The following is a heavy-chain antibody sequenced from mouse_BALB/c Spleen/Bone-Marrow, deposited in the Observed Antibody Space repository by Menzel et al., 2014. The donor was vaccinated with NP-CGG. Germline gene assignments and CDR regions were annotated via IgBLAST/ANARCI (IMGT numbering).Heavy chain of an antibody. J-gene: IGHJ3*01. CDR2: IYPGSGNT. V-gene: IGHV1-77*01. D-gene: IGHD2-10*02. CDR3: ARREYGNGGFAY. CDR1: GYTFTDYY. Sequence: QVQLQQSGAELARPGASVKLSCKASGYTFTDYYINWVKQRTGQGLEWIGEIYPGSGNTYYNEKFKGKATLTADKSSSTAYMQLSGLTSEDSAVYFCARREYGNGGFAYWGQGTLATVSA.